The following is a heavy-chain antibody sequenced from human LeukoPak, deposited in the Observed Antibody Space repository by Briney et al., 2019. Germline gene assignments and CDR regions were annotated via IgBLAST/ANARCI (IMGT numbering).Heavy chain of an antibody. J-gene: IGHJ4*02. V-gene: IGHV1-18*01. CDR1: GYTFTSYG. D-gene: IGHD3-10*01. CDR3: ARDRNNYSSGSYPSDY. Sequence: VASVKVSCKASGYTFTSYGISWVRQVPGQGLEWMGWISPYNGHTKYADKLQGRITMTTDTSTSTAYMELRSLRSDDTAVYSCARDRNNYSSGSYPSDYWCQGTLVTVSS. CDR2: ISPYNGHT.